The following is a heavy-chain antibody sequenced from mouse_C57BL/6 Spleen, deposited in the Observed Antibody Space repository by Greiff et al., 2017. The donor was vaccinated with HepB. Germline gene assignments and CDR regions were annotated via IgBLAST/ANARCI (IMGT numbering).Heavy chain of an antibody. CDR3: ARGDGNLYFDY. Sequence: VQLVESGAELVKPGASVKISCKASGYAFSSYWMNWVKQRPGKGLEWIGQIYPGDGDTNYNGKFKGKATLTADKSSSTAYMQLSSLTSEDSAVYFCARGDGNLYFDYWGQGTTLTVSS. D-gene: IGHD2-1*01. CDR1: GYAFSSYW. J-gene: IGHJ2*01. V-gene: IGHV1-80*01. CDR2: IYPGDGDT.